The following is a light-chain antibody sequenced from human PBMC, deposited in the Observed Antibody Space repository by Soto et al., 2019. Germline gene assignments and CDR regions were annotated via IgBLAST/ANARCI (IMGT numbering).Light chain of an antibody. Sequence: EIVLTPSPGILSFSPLEIATLSFSSSQSVSNDFLAWYQQKPGQAPRLLIYGASTRATDVPDRFSGSGSGADFTLTISSLEPEDFAVYYCQQRSNWPFNFGPGTKVDIK. CDR2: GAS. V-gene: IGKV3D-20*02. CDR1: QSVSNDF. J-gene: IGKJ3*01. CDR3: QQRSNWPFN.